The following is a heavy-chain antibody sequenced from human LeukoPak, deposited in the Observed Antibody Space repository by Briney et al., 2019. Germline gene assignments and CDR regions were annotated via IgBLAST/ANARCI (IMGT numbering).Heavy chain of an antibody. V-gene: IGHV3-30*03. Sequence: GMTLRLSCAASGFTFSNYGIHWVRQAPGKGLEWVTIISYDGSNKNYADSVKGRFTISRDNSKNTLYLQMNSLRAEDTAVYYCVRENGGWYRSALGRETAYNNYYHMDVWGKGTTVTVS. CDR3: VRENGGWYRSALGRETAYNNYYHMDV. D-gene: IGHD6-19*01. CDR1: GFTFSNYG. J-gene: IGHJ6*03. CDR2: ISYDGSNK.